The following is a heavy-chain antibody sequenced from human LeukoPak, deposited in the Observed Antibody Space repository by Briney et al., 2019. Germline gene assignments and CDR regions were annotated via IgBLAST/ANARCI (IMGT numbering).Heavy chain of an antibody. J-gene: IGHJ4*02. Sequence: SETLSLTCTVSSGSINNHYWSWIRQPPAKGLELIGYIYDCWNTNYNHYLKSQITISIDTSKNQFSLNLTSVTAADTAVYYCARDQIGYGLDYWGQGTLVTVSS. CDR3: ARDQIGYGLDY. CDR1: SGSINNHY. CDR2: IYDCWNT. D-gene: IGHD5-18*01. V-gene: IGHV4-59*11.